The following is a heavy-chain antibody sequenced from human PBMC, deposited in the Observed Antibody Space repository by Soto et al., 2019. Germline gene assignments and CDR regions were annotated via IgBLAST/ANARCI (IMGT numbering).Heavy chain of an antibody. J-gene: IGHJ5*01. CDR1: GGSISSGGYY. CDR3: AGGRSAIVMTLDS. D-gene: IGHD4-4*01. V-gene: IGHV4-31*03. Sequence: SETLSLTGTVSGGSISSGGYYWSWIRQHPGKGLEWIGYIYYSGSTYYNPSLKSRVTISVDTSKNQFSLKLSSVTAADTAVYYCAGGRSAIVMTLDSWVPGTLVTGSS. CDR2: IYYSGST.